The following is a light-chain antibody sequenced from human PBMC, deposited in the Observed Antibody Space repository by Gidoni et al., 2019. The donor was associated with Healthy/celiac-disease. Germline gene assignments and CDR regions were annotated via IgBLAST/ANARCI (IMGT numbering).Light chain of an antibody. CDR3: QQYDNRPPSIT. J-gene: IGKJ5*01. Sequence: DIQMTQSTSSLSASVGDRVTITCQASQDISNYFNWYQQKPGKAPKLLIYDASNLETGVPSRFSGSGSGTDFTFTISSLQPEDIATYYCQQYDNRPPSITFGQGTRLEIK. V-gene: IGKV1-33*01. CDR1: QDISNY. CDR2: DAS.